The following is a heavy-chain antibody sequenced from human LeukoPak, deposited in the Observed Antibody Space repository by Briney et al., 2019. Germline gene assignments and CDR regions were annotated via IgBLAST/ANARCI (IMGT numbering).Heavy chain of an antibody. D-gene: IGHD2-2*01. V-gene: IGHV3-74*01. CDR3: VRDYQFIQEF. CDR2: ISTDGKST. CDR1: GFTFSSYA. J-gene: IGHJ6*02. Sequence: PGGSLRLSCVVSGFTFSSYAMTWVRQAPGKGLMWVSLISTDGKSTRYAESVKGRFTISRDNAKNALYLQMDILRVEDTALYFCVRDYQFIQEFWGQGTTVTVSS.